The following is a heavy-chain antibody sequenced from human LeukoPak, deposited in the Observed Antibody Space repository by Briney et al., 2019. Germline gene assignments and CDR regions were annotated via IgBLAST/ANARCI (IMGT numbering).Heavy chain of an antibody. V-gene: IGHV1-69*05. D-gene: IGHD5-18*01. Sequence: SVKVSSMDSRGTFSSYTISWVRQAPGQGLEWVGGIIPIFGTANYAQKFQGRVTITTDESTSTAYMELSSLRAEDTAVYYCAGALLTATTTGFFDYWGQGTLVTVSS. J-gene: IGHJ4*02. CDR3: AGALLTATTTGFFDY. CDR2: IIPIFGTA. CDR1: RGTFSSYT.